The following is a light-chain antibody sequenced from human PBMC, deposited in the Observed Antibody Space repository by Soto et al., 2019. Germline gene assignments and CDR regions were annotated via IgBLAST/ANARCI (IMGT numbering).Light chain of an antibody. V-gene: IGKV3-20*01. CDR2: GAS. CDR3: QQYGSSPFT. J-gene: IGKJ3*01. Sequence: EIVLTQSRGTLSLSPGERATLSCRASQSVSSTYLAWYQQKPGQAPRLLIYGASSRATGIPDRFSGSGSGTDFTLTISRLEAEDFAVYYCQQYGSSPFTFGPGTKVDIK. CDR1: QSVSSTY.